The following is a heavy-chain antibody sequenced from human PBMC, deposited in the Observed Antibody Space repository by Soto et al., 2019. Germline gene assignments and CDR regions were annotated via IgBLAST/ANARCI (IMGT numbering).Heavy chain of an antibody. J-gene: IGHJ5*02. CDR1: GGTFRSYA. Sequence: ASVKVSCKASGGTFRSYAISWVRQAPGQGLEWMGGIIPIFGTANYAQKFQGRVTITADESTSTAYMELSSLRSEDTAVYYCAREQENRRWLQLGWFDPWGQGTLVTVSS. V-gene: IGHV1-69*13. D-gene: IGHD5-12*01. CDR2: IIPIFGTA. CDR3: AREQENRRWLQLGWFDP.